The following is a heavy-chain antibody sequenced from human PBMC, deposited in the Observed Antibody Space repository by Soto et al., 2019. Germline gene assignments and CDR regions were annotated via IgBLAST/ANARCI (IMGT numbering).Heavy chain of an antibody. CDR1: GYIFTRYA. D-gene: IGHD3-10*01. CDR3: ANSGFPFDY. J-gene: IGHJ4*02. V-gene: IGHV1-3*01. CDR2: INAGNGNT. Sequence: ASVKVSCKASGYIFTRYAMHWVRQAPGQRLEWMGWINAGNGNTKYSQKFQGRVTITRDTSASTAYMELNSLRAEDTAVYYCANSGFPFDYWGQGTLVTVSS.